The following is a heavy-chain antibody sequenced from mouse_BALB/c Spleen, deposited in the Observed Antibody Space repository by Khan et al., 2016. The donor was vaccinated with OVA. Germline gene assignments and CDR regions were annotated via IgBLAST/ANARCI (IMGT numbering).Heavy chain of an antibody. CDR3: ASHLTGSFAY. V-gene: IGHV5-6*01. CDR1: GFTFSSYS. CDR2: ISSDGDYN. Sequence: EVQLQESGGDLVKPGGSLKLSCAASGFTFSSYSMSWVRQTPDKRLEWVATISSDGDYNYFPDSVKGRFTISRDNAKNTLNLQMSSLKSEDSALYYCASHLTGSFAYWGQGTLVTVSA. D-gene: IGHD4-1*01. J-gene: IGHJ3*01.